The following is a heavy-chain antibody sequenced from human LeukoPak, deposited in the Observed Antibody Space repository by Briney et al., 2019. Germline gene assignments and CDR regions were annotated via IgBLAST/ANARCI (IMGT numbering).Heavy chain of an antibody. Sequence: GGTLRLSCAAYGFTFTSFAMNWVRQAPGKGLEWVSYITSSSSTIYYADSVKGRFPISRDNAKNSHFLEMNSLRVEDTGVYYCARVGLGKYSSDYWGQGTQVTVSS. V-gene: IGHV3-48*01. J-gene: IGHJ4*02. D-gene: IGHD3-16*01. CDR3: ARVGLGKYSSDY. CDR2: ITSSSSTI. CDR1: GFTFTSFA.